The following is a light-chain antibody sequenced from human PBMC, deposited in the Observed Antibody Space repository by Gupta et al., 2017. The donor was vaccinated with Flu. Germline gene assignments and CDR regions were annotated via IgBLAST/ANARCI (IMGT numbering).Light chain of an antibody. Sequence: QSALTQPASLSGSPGQSLTISCTGTSSDVGYYNHVCWYQQNPGKAPKVMIYDVSNRPSGVSDRFSGSKSGNTAFLTISGLQAEDEAEYYCSSYTSSTTWVFGGGTKLTVL. CDR1: SSDVGYYNH. J-gene: IGLJ3*02. CDR3: SSYTSSTTWV. V-gene: IGLV2-14*01. CDR2: DVS.